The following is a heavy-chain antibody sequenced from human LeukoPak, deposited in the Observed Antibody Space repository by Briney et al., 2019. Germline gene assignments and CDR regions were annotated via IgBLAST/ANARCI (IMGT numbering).Heavy chain of an antibody. J-gene: IGHJ4*02. CDR2: ISLSDGSP. V-gene: IGHV3-23*01. Sequence: GGSLRLSCPASGFTFSSYAMSWVRPAPGRGLEWVSAISLSDGSPYYADSVKGRFTISRDNSKNTLYLEMNSLGAEDTAVYYCAKGRSGYDHYYSHYWGQGTLVTVSS. D-gene: IGHD5-12*01. CDR1: GFTFSSYA. CDR3: AKGRSGYDHYYSHY.